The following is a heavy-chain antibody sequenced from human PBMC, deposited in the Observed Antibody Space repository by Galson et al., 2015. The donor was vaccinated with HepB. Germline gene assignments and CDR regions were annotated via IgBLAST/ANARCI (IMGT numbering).Heavy chain of an antibody. CDR2: INPSVGST. CDR3: ASGGGYYYMDV. V-gene: IGHV1-46*03. CDR1: GYTFTSYY. D-gene: IGHD3-16*01. J-gene: IGHJ6*03. Sequence: SVKVSCKASGYTFTSYYMHWVRQAPGQGLEWMGVINPSVGSTSYAQKFQGRVTMTTDTSTSTVYMELSSLRSEDTAVYYCASGGGYYYMDVWGKGTTVTVSS.